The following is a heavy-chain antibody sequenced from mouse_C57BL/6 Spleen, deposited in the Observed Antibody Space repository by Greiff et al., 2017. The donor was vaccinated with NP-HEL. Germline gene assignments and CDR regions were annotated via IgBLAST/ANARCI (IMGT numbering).Heavy chain of an antibody. Sequence: EVNLVESGGGLVKPGGSLKLSCAASGFTFSSYTMSWVRQTPEKRLEWVATISGGGGNTYYPDSVKGRFTISRDNAKNTLYLQMSSLRSEDTALYYCARRTTVVADYFDYWGQGTTLTVSS. CDR2: ISGGGGNT. J-gene: IGHJ2*01. CDR1: GFTFSSYT. V-gene: IGHV5-9*01. D-gene: IGHD1-1*01. CDR3: ARRTTVVADYFDY.